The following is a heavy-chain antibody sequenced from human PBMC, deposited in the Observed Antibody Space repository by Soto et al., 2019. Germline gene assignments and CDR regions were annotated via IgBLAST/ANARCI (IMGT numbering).Heavy chain of an antibody. J-gene: IGHJ4*02. CDR1: GGSFSGYY. CDR2: INHSGST. V-gene: IGHV4-34*01. CDR3: ARSYFGADY. Sequence: SETLSLTCAVYGGSFSGYYWSWIRQPPGKGLEWIGEINHSGSTNYNPSLKSRVTISVDTSKNQFSLKLSSVTAADTAVYYCARSYFGADYWGQGALVTVSS. D-gene: IGHD3-10*01.